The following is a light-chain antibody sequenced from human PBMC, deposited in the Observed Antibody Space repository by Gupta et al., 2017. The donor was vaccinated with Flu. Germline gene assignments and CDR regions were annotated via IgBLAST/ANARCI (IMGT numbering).Light chain of an antibody. CDR2: AAS. J-gene: IGKJ2*01. CDR3: LPGNSWPLT. V-gene: IGKV2-30*02. Sequence: LAIGHPASISRRPSTSFVHEKGNNTLHWFRLLPLLPPLRLLSAASGRASGVPARFSGSGSGTDFTLTISSVEPEDVGVSSSLPGNSWPLTFGQGTKVEIE. CDR1: TSFVHEKGNNT.